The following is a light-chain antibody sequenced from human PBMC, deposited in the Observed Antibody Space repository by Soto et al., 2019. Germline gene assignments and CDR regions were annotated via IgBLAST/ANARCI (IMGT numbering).Light chain of an antibody. Sequence: DIQMTQSPSTLSASVGDRVASTCRASQSITNRLAWYQQKPGKAPKVLIYDASNLEYGVPSRFSGSGFGTEFILTISSLQPDDFATYWCQHYGGMWTFGQGTKVDI. CDR1: QSITNR. CDR2: DAS. V-gene: IGKV1-5*01. J-gene: IGKJ1*01. CDR3: QHYGGMWT.